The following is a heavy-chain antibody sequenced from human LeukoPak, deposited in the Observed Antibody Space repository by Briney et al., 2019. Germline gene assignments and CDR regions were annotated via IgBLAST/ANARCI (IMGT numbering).Heavy chain of an antibody. CDR1: GFTFSDYG. CDR2: ISYDGSNK. V-gene: IGHV3-30*03. J-gene: IGHJ4*02. CDR3: AREAVTRNYFDY. Sequence: GGSLRLSCAASGFTFSDYGMHGVRQAPGKGLEWVAVISYDGSNKYYADSVKSRFTISRDNSKNTLYLQMNSLRAEDTAVYYCAREAVTRNYFDYWGQGTLVTVSS. D-gene: IGHD4-17*01.